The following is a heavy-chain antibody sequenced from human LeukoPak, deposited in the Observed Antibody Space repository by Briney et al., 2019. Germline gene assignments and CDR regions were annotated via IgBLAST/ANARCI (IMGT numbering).Heavy chain of an antibody. J-gene: IGHJ6*03. CDR1: GGTFISYA. V-gene: IGHV1-18*01. CDR2: ISAYNGNT. D-gene: IGHD3-10*01. CDR3: ARGLWFGELSDYYYYYMDV. Sequence: ASVKVSCKASGGTFISYAISWVRQAPGQGLEWMGWISAYNGNTNYAQKLQGRVTMTTDTSTSTAYMELRSLRSDDTAVYYCARGLWFGELSDYYYYYMDVWGKGTTVTISS.